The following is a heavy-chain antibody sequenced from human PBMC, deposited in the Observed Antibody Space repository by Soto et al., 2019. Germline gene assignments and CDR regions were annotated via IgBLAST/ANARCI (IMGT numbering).Heavy chain of an antibody. V-gene: IGHV3-21*01. CDR3: ARGGSGSYHFGSRGIYYYYGMDV. Sequence: EVQLVESGGGLVKPGGSLRLSCAASGFTFSSYSINWVRQAPGKGLEWVSSISSSSSYIYYADSVKGRFTISRDNAKNSLYLQMNSLRAEDTAVYYCARGGSGSYHFGSRGIYYYYGMDVWGQGTTVTVSS. CDR2: ISSSSSYI. J-gene: IGHJ6*02. D-gene: IGHD3-10*01. CDR1: GFTFSSYS.